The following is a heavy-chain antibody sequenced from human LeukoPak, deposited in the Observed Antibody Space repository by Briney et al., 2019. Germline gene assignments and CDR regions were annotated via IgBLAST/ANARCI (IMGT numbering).Heavy chain of an antibody. Sequence: ASVKVSCKASGYTFTSYYMHWVRQAPGQGLEWMGIINPSGDSTYYAQKFQGRVTMTRDMSTSTDYMELSSLRSEDTAVYYCARDFWLREYYDSSGYWTPGDYWGQGTLVTVSS. CDR3: ARDFWLREYYDSSGYWTPGDY. CDR2: INPSGDST. V-gene: IGHV1-46*01. D-gene: IGHD3-22*01. J-gene: IGHJ4*02. CDR1: GYTFTSYY.